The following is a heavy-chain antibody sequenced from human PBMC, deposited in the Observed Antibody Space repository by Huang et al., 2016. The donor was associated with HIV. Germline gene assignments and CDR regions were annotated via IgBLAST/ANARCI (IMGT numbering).Heavy chain of an antibody. V-gene: IGHV3-15*01. D-gene: IGHD2-15*01. Sequence: EVQLVEAGGDLVKPGGSLRLSCTVYGLLFVNAWVSWIRQGPGKGLEWVWRRKSKADGLTLYYGTPVKGRFLISRDDSRNTVYLQMNSLKTEDTGVYFCTTNPPETYFQDLSGNVRVLDYWGRGTLVTVSS. CDR2: RKSKADGLTL. J-gene: IGHJ4*02. CDR3: TTNPPETYFQDLSGNVRVLDY. CDR1: GLLFVNAW.